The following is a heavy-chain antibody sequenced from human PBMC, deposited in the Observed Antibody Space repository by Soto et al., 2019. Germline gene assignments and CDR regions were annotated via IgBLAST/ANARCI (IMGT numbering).Heavy chain of an antibody. CDR3: ARDIWCGRDSCYSFTFDI. J-gene: IGHJ3*02. Sequence: EVQLVESGGGLVQPGGSLRLSCAASGFTFSSYWMSWVRQAPGKGLEWVANIKQDGSEKYYVDSVKGRFTISRYNAKNSLYLQMNSLRAEDTAVYYCARDIWCGRDSCYSFTFDIWGQGTMVTFSS. CDR1: GFTFSSYW. V-gene: IGHV3-7*01. D-gene: IGHD2-15*01. CDR2: IKQDGSEK.